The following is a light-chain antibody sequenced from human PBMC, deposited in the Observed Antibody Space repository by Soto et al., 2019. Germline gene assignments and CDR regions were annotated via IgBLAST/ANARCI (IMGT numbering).Light chain of an antibody. Sequence: IQMTQSPSSVSASVGDTVTLSCQTSHGVSGWLAWYQQKPGKAPTLLIYTVSNLQSGVPSRFSGSGSGTDFSLTLTDLLPEDFATYFCQQGKTFPFTFGPGTKVEVK. CDR2: TVS. J-gene: IGKJ3*01. CDR3: QQGKTFPFT. V-gene: IGKV1-12*01. CDR1: HGVSGW.